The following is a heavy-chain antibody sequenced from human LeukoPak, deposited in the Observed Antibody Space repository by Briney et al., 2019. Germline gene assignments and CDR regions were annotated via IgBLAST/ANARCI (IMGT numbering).Heavy chain of an antibody. D-gene: IGHD6-19*01. V-gene: IGHV1-2*02. CDR2: INPNSGGT. Sequence: VASVKFSCKASGYTFTGYYMHWVRQAPGQGLEWMGWINPNSGGTNYAQTFQGRVTMTRDTSISTAYMELSRLRSDDTALFYCARGDRSAWYLPYDYWGQGTLVTVSS. J-gene: IGHJ4*02. CDR3: ARGDRSAWYLPYDY. CDR1: GYTFTGYY.